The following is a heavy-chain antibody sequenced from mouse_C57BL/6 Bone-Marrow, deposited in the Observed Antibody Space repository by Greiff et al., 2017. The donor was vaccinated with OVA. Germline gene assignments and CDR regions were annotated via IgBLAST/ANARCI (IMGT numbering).Heavy chain of an antibody. CDR3: ARGGYGNYPAWFAY. J-gene: IGHJ3*01. CDR2: ISDGGSYT. Sequence: VQLKQSGGGLVKPGGSLKLSCAASGFTFSSYAMSWVRQTPEKRLEWVATISDGGSYTYYPDNVKGRFTISRDNAKNNLYLQMSHLKSEDTAMYYCARGGYGNYPAWFAYWGQGTLVTVSA. V-gene: IGHV5-4*01. CDR1: GFTFSSYA. D-gene: IGHD2-1*01.